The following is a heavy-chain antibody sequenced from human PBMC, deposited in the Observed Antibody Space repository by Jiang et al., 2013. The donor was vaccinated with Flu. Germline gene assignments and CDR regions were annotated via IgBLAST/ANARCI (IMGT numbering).Heavy chain of an antibody. CDR3: AKDLEGSPYDSSGYYLS. Sequence: VQLVESGGGVVQPGRSLRLSCAASGFTFSSYGMHWVRQAPGKGLEWVAVISYDGSNKYYADSVKGRFTISRDNSKNTLYLQMNSLRAEDTAVYYCAKDLEGSPYDSSGYYLSWGQGTLVTVSS. D-gene: IGHD3-22*01. J-gene: IGHJ5*02. CDR2: ISYDGSNK. CDR1: GFTFSSYG. V-gene: IGHV3-30*18.